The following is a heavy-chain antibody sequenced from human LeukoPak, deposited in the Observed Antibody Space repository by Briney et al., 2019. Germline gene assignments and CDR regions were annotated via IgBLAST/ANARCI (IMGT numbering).Heavy chain of an antibody. Sequence: PGGPLRLSCAASGFAFSSYEMNWARQAPGKGLEWVSYISSSGSTIYYADSVKGRFTISRDNAKNSLYLQMNSLRAEDTAVYYCARVSYGDYHVDYWGQGTLVTVSS. CDR3: ARVSYGDYHVDY. J-gene: IGHJ4*02. CDR2: ISSSGSTI. CDR1: GFAFSSYE. V-gene: IGHV3-48*03. D-gene: IGHD4-17*01.